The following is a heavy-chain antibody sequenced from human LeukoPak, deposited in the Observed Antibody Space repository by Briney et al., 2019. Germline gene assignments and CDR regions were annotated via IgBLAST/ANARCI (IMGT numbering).Heavy chain of an antibody. CDR3: ARGSLKIIAVSSD. J-gene: IGHJ4*02. CDR1: GFTFSSYG. V-gene: IGHV3-30*03. Sequence: GGSLRLSCAASGFTFSSYGMHWVRQAPGKGLEWVAVISYDGSNKYYADSVKGRFTISRDNSKNTLYLQMNSLRAEDTAVYYCARGSLKIIAVSSDWGQGTLVTVSS. D-gene: IGHD6-19*01. CDR2: ISYDGSNK.